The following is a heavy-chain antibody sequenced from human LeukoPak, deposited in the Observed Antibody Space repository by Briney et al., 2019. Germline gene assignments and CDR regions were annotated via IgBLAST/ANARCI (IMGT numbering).Heavy chain of an antibody. CDR1: TFDDYA. J-gene: IGHJ4*02. D-gene: IGHD6-13*01. Sequence: TFDDYAMHWVRQPPGKGLEWIGYIYYSGSTYYNPSLKSRVTISVDTSRNQFSLKLSSVTAADTAVYYCARASSSWSNHYFDYWGQGTLVTVSS. CDR3: ARASSSWSNHYFDY. V-gene: IGHV4-30-4*08. CDR2: IYYSGST.